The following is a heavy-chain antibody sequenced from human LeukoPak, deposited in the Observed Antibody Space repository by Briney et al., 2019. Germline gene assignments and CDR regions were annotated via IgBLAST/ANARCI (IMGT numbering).Heavy chain of an antibody. CDR1: GFTFSDYY. CDR3: ARTPPRIRDGYNIDY. D-gene: IGHD5-24*01. V-gene: IGHV3-11*01. CDR2: ISSSGSTI. Sequence: PGGSLRLSCAASGFTFSDYYMSWIRQAPGKGLEWVSYISSSGSTIYYADSVKGRFTISRDNAKNSLYLQMNSLRAEDTAVYYCARTPPRIRDGYNIDYWGQGTLVTVSS. J-gene: IGHJ4*02.